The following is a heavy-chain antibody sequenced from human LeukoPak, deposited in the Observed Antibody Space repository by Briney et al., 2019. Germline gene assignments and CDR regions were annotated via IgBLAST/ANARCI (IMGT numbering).Heavy chain of an antibody. Sequence: GGSPRLSCAASGFTFSSYGMHWVRQAPGKGLEWVAVIWYEGSSKYYADSVKGRFTISRDNSKNPLYLPMNSLRAEDTAVYHCVRPQHSAVDGTDYYSGMDVWGQGPTVTVSS. V-gene: IGHV3-33*01. D-gene: IGHD6-19*01. J-gene: IGHJ6*02. CDR2: IWYEGSSK. CDR3: VRPQHSAVDGTDYYSGMDV. CDR1: GFTFSSYG.